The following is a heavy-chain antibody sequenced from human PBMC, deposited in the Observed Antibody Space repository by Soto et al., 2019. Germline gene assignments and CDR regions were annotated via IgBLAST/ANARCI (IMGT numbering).Heavy chain of an antibody. V-gene: IGHV3-33*01. Sequence: GGSLRLSCAASGFTFSSYGMHWVRQAPGKGLEWVAVIWYDGSNKYYADSVKGRFTISRDNSKNTLYLQMNSLRAEDTAVYYCARAPRRMVTAIRQVYYYYGMDVWGQGTTVTVSS. CDR2: IWYDGSNK. CDR3: ARAPRRMVTAIRQVYYYYGMDV. D-gene: IGHD2-21*02. CDR1: GFTFSSYG. J-gene: IGHJ6*02.